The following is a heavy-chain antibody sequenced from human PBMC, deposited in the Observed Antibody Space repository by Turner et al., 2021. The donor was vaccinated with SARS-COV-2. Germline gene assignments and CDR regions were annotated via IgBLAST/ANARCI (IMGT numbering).Heavy chain of an antibody. CDR1: GFTFSHCC. D-gene: IGHD2-2*01. J-gene: IGHJ4*02. CDR3: ATRGDISCSSTKCYSN. CDR2: SCSSSSYI. V-gene: IGHV3-21*01. Sequence: VQLVESGGGLVKPGGSLRLSCAAAGFTFSHCCMNWVCQSPVKGLECVSSSCSSSSYIDYADSVKGRFTMSRDNAKYLLSLQMDSLRAEDTAVYYCATRGDISCSSTKCYSNWGLGTLVTVSS.